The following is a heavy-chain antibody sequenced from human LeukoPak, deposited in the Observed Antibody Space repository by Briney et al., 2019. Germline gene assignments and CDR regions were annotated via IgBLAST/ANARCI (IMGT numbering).Heavy chain of an antibody. D-gene: IGHD2-2*01. CDR1: GGSITISNYY. CDR2: TYYTGTT. CDR3: ARFTGYCSGTSCYPNAFDI. J-gene: IGHJ3*02. V-gene: IGHV4-39*07. Sequence: SETLSLTCTVSGGSITISNYYWAWSRQPPGKGLEWIGCTYYTGTTYYNPSLKSRVTILVDTSKNQFSLKLNSVTAADTAVFYCARFTGYCSGTSCYPNAFDIWGQGTMVTVSS.